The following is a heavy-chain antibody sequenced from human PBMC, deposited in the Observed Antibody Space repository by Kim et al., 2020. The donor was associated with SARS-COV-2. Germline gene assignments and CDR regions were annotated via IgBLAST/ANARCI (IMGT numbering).Heavy chain of an antibody. CDR1: GFTFSSYE. V-gene: IGHV3-48*03. CDR2: ISSSGSNI. Sequence: GGSLRLSCAASGFTFSSYEMNWVRQAPGKGLEWVSYISSSGSNIYYADSVKGRFTISRDNAKNSLYLQMNSLRAEDTAVYYCARDAGITIFGVVIEMDVWGQGTTVTVSS. CDR3: ARDAGITIFGVVIEMDV. D-gene: IGHD3-3*01. J-gene: IGHJ6*02.